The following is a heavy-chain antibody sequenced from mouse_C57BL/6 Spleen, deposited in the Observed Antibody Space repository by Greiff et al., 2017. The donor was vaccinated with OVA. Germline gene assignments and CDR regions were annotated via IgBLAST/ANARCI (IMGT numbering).Heavy chain of an antibody. CDR2: IYPRSGNT. CDR1: GYTFTSYG. J-gene: IGHJ2*01. V-gene: IGHV1-81*01. D-gene: IGHD1-1*01. CDR3: ERETTAVVATRGYFDY. Sequence: QVQLQQSGAELARPGASVKLSCKASGYTFTSYGISWVKQRTGQGLEWIGEIYPRSGNTYYNEKFKGQATLTADKSSSTAYMALRSLTSEDSAVYFCERETTAVVATRGYFDYWGQGTTLTVSS.